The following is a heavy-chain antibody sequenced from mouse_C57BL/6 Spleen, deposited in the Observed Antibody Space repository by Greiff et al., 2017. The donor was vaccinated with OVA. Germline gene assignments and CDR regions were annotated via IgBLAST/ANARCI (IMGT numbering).Heavy chain of an antibody. D-gene: IGHD1-1*01. CDR1: GYTFTDYN. Sequence: EVQGVESGPELVKPGASVKIPCKASGYTFTDYNMDWVKQSHGKSLEWIGDINPNNGGTIYNQKFTGKATLTVDKSSSTAYMELRSLTSRDTAVYDSARSHYGSSYGYAMDYWGQGTSVTVSS. CDR2: INPNNGGT. CDR3: ARSHYGSSYGYAMDY. J-gene: IGHJ4*01. V-gene: IGHV1-18*01.